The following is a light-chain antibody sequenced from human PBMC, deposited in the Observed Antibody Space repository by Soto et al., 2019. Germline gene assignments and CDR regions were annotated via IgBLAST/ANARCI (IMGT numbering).Light chain of an antibody. J-gene: IGLJ2*01. Sequence: QSALTQPASVSGSPGQSNTISCTGTASDVGGYNYVSWYRQHPGKAPKLLIYEVSNRPSGVSNRFSGSKSGNTASLTISGLQAEDEADYYCSSYTSSSPRVVFGGGTQLTVL. CDR3: SSYTSSSPRVV. CDR2: EVS. CDR1: ASDVGGYNY. V-gene: IGLV2-14*01.